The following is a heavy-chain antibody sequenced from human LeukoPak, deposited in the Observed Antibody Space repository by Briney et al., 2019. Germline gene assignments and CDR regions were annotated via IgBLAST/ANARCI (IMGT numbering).Heavy chain of an antibody. J-gene: IGHJ4*02. D-gene: IGHD4-23*01. CDR2: IHSSGST. Sequence: SETLSLTCTVSDGSISNSYWNWVRQPPGKGLEWLEYIHSSGSTNYNPSLKSRITLSIDTSKNQFSLRLTSVTAADTAVYYCAYSYDGKVVPFDCWGQGSLVTVSS. CDR1: DGSISNSY. V-gene: IGHV4-4*09. CDR3: AYSYDGKVVPFDC.